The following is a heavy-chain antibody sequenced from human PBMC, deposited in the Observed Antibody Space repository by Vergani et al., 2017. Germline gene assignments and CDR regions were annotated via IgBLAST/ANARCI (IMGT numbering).Heavy chain of an antibody. CDR2: INPIDSKI. D-gene: IGHD2-21*01. Sequence: EVMLVQSGAEVKKPGESLKISCKYSKSSFISNEIAWVRQMSGKGLQWMGNINPIDSKIAYSPSFQGQAIMSLDKSITTAYLQWRSLKASDTAIYYCTRHGPCGDGACLHFDHWGQGTQVTVSS. J-gene: IGHJ4*02. CDR3: TRHGPCGDGACLHFDH. CDR1: KSSFISNE. V-gene: IGHV5-51*01.